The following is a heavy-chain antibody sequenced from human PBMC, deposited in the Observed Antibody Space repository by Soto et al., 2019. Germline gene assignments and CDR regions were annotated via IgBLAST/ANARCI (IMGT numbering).Heavy chain of an antibody. CDR3: ARNYLHNYDILTLYGMDV. CDR1: GFTVSSNY. Sequence: AGGSLRLSCAASGFTVSSNYMSWVRQAPGKGLEWVSVIYSGGSTYYADSVKGRFTIPRDNSKNTLYLQMNSLRAEDTAVYYCARNYLHNYDILTLYGMDVWGQGTTVTVPS. J-gene: IGHJ6*02. D-gene: IGHD3-9*01. CDR2: IYSGGST. V-gene: IGHV3-53*01.